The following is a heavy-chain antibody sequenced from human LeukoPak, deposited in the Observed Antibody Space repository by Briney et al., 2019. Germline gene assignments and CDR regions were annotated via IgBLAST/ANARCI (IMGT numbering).Heavy chain of an antibody. J-gene: IGHJ1*01. D-gene: IGHD6-13*01. CDR1: GYTLTSYD. CDR3: ARVAAAGTPSYAEYFQH. V-gene: IGHV1-8*01. CDR2: MNPNSGNT. Sequence: GASVKVSCKASGYTLTSYDINWVRQATGQGLEWMGWMNPNSGNTGYAQKFQGRVTMTRNTSISTAYMELSSLRSEDTAVYYCARVAAAGTPSYAEYFQHWGQGTLVTVSS.